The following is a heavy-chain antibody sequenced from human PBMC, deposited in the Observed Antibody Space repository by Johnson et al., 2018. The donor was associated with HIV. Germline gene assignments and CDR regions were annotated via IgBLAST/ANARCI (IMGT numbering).Heavy chain of an antibody. V-gene: IGHV3-74*02. CDR2: IRNDGSVT. J-gene: IGHJ3*02. D-gene: IGHD3-22*01. Sequence: VQLVESGGGLVKPGGSLRLSCAASGFTFSDSSMNWIRQAPGKGLEWVSRIRNDGSVTTYADSVKGRFFISSDNSKNALYLQMNSLRAEDTAVYYCTRGLDYYDSTGFRSASFDIWGQGTLVTVSS. CDR3: TRGLDYYDSTGFRSASFDI. CDR1: GFTFSDSS.